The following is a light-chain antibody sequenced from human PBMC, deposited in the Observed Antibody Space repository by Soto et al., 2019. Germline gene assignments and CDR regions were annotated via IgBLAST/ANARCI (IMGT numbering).Light chain of an antibody. CDR2: GAS. Sequence: TVLPISLHPLSLFPGAIATLPCRASQNVSSNLLVWYQQHPGQAPRLLIYGASSRATAIPDRFSGSGSGTDFSLTIRRLEPEDFAVYYCQKYGKCWKFGQGTKVEI. CDR3: QKYGKCWK. CDR1: QNVSSNL. J-gene: IGKJ1*01. V-gene: IGKV3-20*01.